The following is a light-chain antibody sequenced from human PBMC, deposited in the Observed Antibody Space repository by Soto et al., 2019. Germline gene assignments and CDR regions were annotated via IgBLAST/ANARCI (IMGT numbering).Light chain of an antibody. J-gene: IGLJ1*01. CDR1: SSDAGGYNY. CDR3: SSFTSSSTQV. Sequence: QSALTQPASVSGSPGQSITISCTGTSSDAGGYNYVSWYQQHPGKVPKLMIYEVSNRPSGVVNRFSGSKSGNTASLTISGFQAEDEADYYCSSFTSSSTQVFGTGTKLTVL. V-gene: IGLV2-14*01. CDR2: EVS.